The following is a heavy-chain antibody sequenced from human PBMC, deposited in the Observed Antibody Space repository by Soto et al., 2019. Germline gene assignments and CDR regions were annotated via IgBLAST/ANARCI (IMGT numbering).Heavy chain of an antibody. CDR1: GYSFTAYG. D-gene: IGHD2-8*01. Sequence: ASVKVAWKASGYSFTAYGISWVRQAPGQGLEWMGWISGYNGDTNNAQKFQDRVTMTIDRSTTTAYLELRSLTSDDTAVYYCAKNGHPPYYYYGMDVWG. V-gene: IGHV1-18*01. CDR3: AKNGHPPYYYYGMDV. CDR2: ISGYNGDT. J-gene: IGHJ6*02.